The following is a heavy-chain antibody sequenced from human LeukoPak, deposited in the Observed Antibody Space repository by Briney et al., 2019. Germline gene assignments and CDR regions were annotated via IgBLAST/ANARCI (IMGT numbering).Heavy chain of an antibody. Sequence: KPSETLSLTCTVSGYSISSGYYWGWIRQPPGKGLEWIGSIYHSGSTYYNPSLKSRVTISVDTSKNQFSLKLSSVTAADTAVYYCARDPEYYDPFDPWGQGTLVTVSS. V-gene: IGHV4-38-2*02. CDR1: GYSISSGYY. J-gene: IGHJ5*02. D-gene: IGHD3-3*01. CDR3: ARDPEYYDPFDP. CDR2: IYHSGST.